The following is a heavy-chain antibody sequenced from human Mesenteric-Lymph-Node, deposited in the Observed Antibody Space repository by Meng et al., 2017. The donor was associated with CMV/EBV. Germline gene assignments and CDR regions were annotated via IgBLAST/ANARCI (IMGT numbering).Heavy chain of an antibody. CDR2: ISYSGST. V-gene: IGHV4-39*01. CDR3: ASRTNDYGDYVGLDY. CDR1: GSISSGGYY. J-gene: IGHJ4*02. Sequence: GSISSGGYYWGRIRQPLGKGLEWIESISYSGSTYYNPSLKSRVTLSVDSSKNQFSLKLSSVTAADTAVFYCASRTNDYGDYVGLDYWGQGTLVTVSS. D-gene: IGHD4-17*01.